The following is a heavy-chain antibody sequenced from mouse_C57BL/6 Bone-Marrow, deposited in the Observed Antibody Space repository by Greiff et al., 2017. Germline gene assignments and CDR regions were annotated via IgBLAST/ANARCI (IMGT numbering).Heavy chain of an antibody. CDR2: IYPRDGST. CDR3: ARRYGSRYFDV. D-gene: IGHD1-1*01. V-gene: IGHV1-85*01. Sequence: VQLQQSGPELVKPGASVKLSCKASGYTFTSYDINWVKQRPGQGLEWIGWIYPRDGSTKYNEKFKGKATLTVDTSSSTAYMELHRLKSDDSEVYFCARRYGSRYFDVWGTGTTVTVAS. CDR1: GYTFTSYD. J-gene: IGHJ1*03.